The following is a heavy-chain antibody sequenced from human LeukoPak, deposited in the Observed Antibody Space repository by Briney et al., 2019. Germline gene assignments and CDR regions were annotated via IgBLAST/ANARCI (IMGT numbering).Heavy chain of an antibody. CDR3: ARSYYDILTDTEYFQH. J-gene: IGHJ1*01. Sequence: GASVKVSCKASGYTFISYFMNWVRQAPGQGLEWMGWINPNSGGTNYAQKFQGRVTMTRDTSISTAYMELSRLRSDDTAVYYCARSYYDILTDTEYFQHWGQGTLVTVSS. CDR2: INPNSGGT. V-gene: IGHV1-2*02. D-gene: IGHD3-9*01. CDR1: GYTFISYF.